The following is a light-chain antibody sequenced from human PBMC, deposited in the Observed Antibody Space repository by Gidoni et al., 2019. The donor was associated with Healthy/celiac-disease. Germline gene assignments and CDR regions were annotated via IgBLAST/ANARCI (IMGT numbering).Light chain of an antibody. CDR2: KAS. J-gene: IGKJ3*01. V-gene: IGKV1-5*03. CDR1: QSISSC. CDR3: QQYNSYSLFT. Sequence: DIQMIKSPSTLSASVGDRVTITSRYRQSISSCLAGYQQKPGKAPTLLIYKASSLETWVPSRFSGSGSGTEFTLTISSLQPDDVATYYCQQYNSYSLFTFGPGTKVDIK.